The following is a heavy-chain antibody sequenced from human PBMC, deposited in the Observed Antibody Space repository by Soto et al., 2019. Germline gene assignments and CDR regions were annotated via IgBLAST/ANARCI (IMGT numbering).Heavy chain of an antibody. CDR2: ISYDGSNK. D-gene: IGHD2-2*01. V-gene: IGHV3-30*18. J-gene: IGHJ5*02. CDR1: GFTFSSYG. Sequence: ESGGGMVQPGRSLRLSCAASGFTFSSYGMHWVRQAPGKGLEWVAVISYDGSNKYYADSVKGRFTISRDNSKNTLYLQMNSLRAEDTAVYYCAKVFSTSWGFDPWGQGTLVTVSS. CDR3: AKVFSTSWGFDP.